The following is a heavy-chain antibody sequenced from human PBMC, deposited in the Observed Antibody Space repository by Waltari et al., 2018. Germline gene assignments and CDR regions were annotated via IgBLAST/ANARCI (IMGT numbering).Heavy chain of an antibody. J-gene: IGHJ4*02. CDR1: GFTSTDHY. CDR3: VRDKSGGYYDY. CDR2: IRNRARSFTT. V-gene: IGHV3-72*01. Sequence: EVQVVESGGGLVQPGGSLRLSCAASGFTSTDHYMNGVRQAPGKGREWVGLIRNRARSFTTDYAASVEGRFAISRDESKNLLDLQMNSLKTEDTAVYYCVRDKSGGYYDYWGQGTLVTVSS. D-gene: IGHD1-26*01.